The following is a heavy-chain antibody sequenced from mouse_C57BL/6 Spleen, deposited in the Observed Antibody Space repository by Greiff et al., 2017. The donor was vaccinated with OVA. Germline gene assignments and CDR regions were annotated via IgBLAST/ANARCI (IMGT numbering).Heavy chain of an antibody. CDR1: GYTFTSYW. CDR3: ERWDYVNYGYFDV. J-gene: IGHJ1*03. Sequence: VQLQQPGAELVRPGTSVKLSCKASGYTFTSYWMHWVKQRPGQGLEWIGVIDPSDSYTNYNQKFKGKATLTVDTSSSTAYMQLSSLTSEDSAVYYFERWDYVNYGYFDVGGTGTTVTVSS. CDR2: IDPSDSYT. D-gene: IGHD2-1*01. V-gene: IGHV1-59*01.